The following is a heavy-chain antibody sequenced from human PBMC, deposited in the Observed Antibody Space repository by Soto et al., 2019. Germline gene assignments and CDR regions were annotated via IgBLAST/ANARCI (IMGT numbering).Heavy chain of an antibody. CDR2: INHSGST. D-gene: IGHD5-18*01. J-gene: IGHJ6*02. CDR3: ARWEDVDTAMVNGMDV. V-gene: IGHV4-34*01. CDR1: GGSFSGFY. Sequence: ASETLSLTCAVYGGSFSGFYWGWIRQPPGKGLEWIGEINHSGSTNYNPSLKSRVTISVDTSKNQFSLKLSSVTAADTAVYYCARWEDVDTAMVNGMDVWGQGTTVTVSS.